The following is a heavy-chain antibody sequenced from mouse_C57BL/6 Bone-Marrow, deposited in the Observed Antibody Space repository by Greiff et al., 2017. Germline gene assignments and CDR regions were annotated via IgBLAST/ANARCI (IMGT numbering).Heavy chain of an antibody. Sequence: QVQLQQSGAELARPGASVKLSCKASGYTFTSYGISWVKQRTGQGLEWIGEIYPRSGTTYYNEKFKGKATLTVDKSSSTAYMELRSLTSEVSAVYCCARCYYDGSTLDDWGQGASLTVSS. CDR1: GYTFTSYG. D-gene: IGHD1-1*01. CDR3: ARCYYDGSTLDD. V-gene: IGHV1-81*01. J-gene: IGHJ2*02. CDR2: IYPRSGTT.